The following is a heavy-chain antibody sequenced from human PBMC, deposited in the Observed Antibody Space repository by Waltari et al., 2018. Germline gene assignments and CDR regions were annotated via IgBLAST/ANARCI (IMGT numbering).Heavy chain of an antibody. CDR1: GFTFSSYG. CDR3: ANSPNYGDYRLPFDY. J-gene: IGHJ4*02. CDR2: ISYDGSNK. V-gene: IGHV3-30*18. Sequence: QVQLVESGGGVVQPGRSLRLSCAASGFTFSSYGRHWIRQAPGKGLEWVAVISYDGSNKYYADAVKGRFTISRDNSKNTPYLQMNSLRAEDTAVYYCANSPNYGDYRLPFDYWGQGTLVTVSS. D-gene: IGHD4-17*01.